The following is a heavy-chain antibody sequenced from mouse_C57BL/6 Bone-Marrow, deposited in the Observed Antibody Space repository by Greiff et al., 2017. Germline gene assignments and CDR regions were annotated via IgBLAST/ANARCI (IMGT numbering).Heavy chain of an antibody. Sequence: QVQLQQSGPGLVQPSQSLSITCTVSGFSLTSYGVHWVRQSPGKGLEWLGVIWSGGSTDYNAAFMSRLSTTKNNTKSQVFFKMNSLQADDTAIYYVAKRGGREFAFWGQGTLVTVSA. CDR1: GFSLTSYG. J-gene: IGHJ3*01. D-gene: IGHD1-1*02. V-gene: IGHV2-5*01. CDR3: AKRGGREFAF. CDR2: IWSGGST.